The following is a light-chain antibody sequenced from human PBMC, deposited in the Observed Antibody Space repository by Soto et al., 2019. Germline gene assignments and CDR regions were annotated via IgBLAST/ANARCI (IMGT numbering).Light chain of an antibody. CDR3: QHYGAAPIT. CDR2: GAS. Sequence: ETVMTQSPGPLSVSLGESATLSCRASQSVGGNVAWYQQIPGQPPKLLIFGASSRAAGIADKFSGSGSGTDFTLTISRLEPADFALYYCQHYGAAPITFGQGTRLEIK. CDR1: QSVGGN. V-gene: IGKV3-20*01. J-gene: IGKJ5*01.